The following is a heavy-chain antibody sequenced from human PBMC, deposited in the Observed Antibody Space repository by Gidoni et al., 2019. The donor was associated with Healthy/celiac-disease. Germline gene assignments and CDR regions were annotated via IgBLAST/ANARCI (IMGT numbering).Heavy chain of an antibody. Sequence: QVQLVESGGGVVQPGRSMRHSCAASGFTFSSYGMHWVRQAPGQGLAWVAVISFDVIKKDYADSVKGRFTISRVNSKNALYLQMNSLRAEDTAVYYWAKGPSAWTAYDAFDIWGQGTMVTVSS. CDR1: GFTFSSYG. V-gene: IGHV3-30*18. J-gene: IGHJ3*02. CDR2: ISFDVIKK. CDR3: AKGPSAWTAYDAFDI. D-gene: IGHD5-12*01.